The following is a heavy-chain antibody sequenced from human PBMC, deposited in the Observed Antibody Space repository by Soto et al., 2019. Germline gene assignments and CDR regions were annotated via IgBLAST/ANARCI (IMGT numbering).Heavy chain of an antibody. J-gene: IGHJ6*02. Sequence: SSETLSLTCTVSGGSISSYYWSWIRQPPGKGLEWIGYIYYSGSTNYNPSLKSRVTISVDTSKNQFSLKLSSVTAPDTAVYYCARGGLLPVDVWGQGTTVTVSS. CDR3: ARGGLLPVDV. CDR1: GGSISSYY. D-gene: IGHD3-22*01. V-gene: IGHV4-59*01. CDR2: IYYSGST.